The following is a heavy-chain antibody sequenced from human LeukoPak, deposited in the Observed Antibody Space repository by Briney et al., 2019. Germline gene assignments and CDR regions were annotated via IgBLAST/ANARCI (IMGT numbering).Heavy chain of an antibody. V-gene: IGHV3-7*03. J-gene: IGHJ4*02. D-gene: IGHD1-26*01. CDR2: IKQDEGEK. CDR3: ATYSGAHHKTFDD. Sequence: TGGSLRLSCAASGFTFSSYWMSWVRQAPGEGLEWVANIKQDEGEKDYVDSVRGRFTISRDNAKNSLYLQMNSLRAEDTALYYCATYSGAHHKTFDDWGQGTLVTVSS. CDR1: GFTFSSYW.